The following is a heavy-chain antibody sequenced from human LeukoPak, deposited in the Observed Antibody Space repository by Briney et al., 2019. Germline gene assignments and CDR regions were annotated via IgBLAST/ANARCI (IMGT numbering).Heavy chain of an antibody. V-gene: IGHV3-21*01. CDR2: ISSSSSYI. J-gene: IGHJ4*02. Sequence: PGGSLRLSCAASGFTFSSYSMNWARQAPGKGLEWVSSISSSSSYIYYADSVRGRFTISRDNAKNSLYLQMNSLRAEDTAVYYCARDLYSYGPAQGVFDYWGQGTLVTVSS. CDR1: GFTFSSYS. CDR3: ARDLYSYGPAQGVFDY. D-gene: IGHD5-18*01.